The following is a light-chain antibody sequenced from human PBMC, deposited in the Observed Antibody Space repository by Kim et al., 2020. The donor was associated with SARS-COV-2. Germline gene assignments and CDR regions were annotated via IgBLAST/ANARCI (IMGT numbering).Light chain of an antibody. CDR1: NIGSKS. CDR2: YDS. CDR3: QVWDSSSDHPDVV. J-gene: IGLJ2*01. V-gene: IGLV3-21*04. Sequence: GKTARITCGGNNIGSKSVHWYQQKPGQAPVLVIYYDSARPSGIPERFSGSNSGNTATLTISRVEAGDEADYYCQVWDSSSDHPDVVFGGGTKLTVL.